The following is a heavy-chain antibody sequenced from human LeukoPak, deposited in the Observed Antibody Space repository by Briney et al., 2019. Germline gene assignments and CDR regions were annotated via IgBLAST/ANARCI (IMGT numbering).Heavy chain of an antibody. CDR1: GGSISSGCHY. CDR2: IYYSGTT. J-gene: IGHJ4*02. V-gene: IGHV4-39*01. Sequence: SETLSLTCTVSGGSISSGCHYWGWIRQPPGKGLEWIGSIYYSGTTYYSPSVKSRVTISLDKSKDQFSLKLNFVTAADTAVYYCARQDLAVSGIDYWGQGTLVTVSS. CDR3: ARQDLAVSGIDY. D-gene: IGHD6-19*01.